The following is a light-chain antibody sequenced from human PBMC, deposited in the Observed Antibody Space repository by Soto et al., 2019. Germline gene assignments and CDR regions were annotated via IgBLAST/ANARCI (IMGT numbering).Light chain of an antibody. V-gene: IGKV3-15*01. CDR2: GAS. CDR3: QQYNNWPKT. J-gene: IGKJ2*01. Sequence: IVMTQSPGTLSVSPGERATLSCRASQSVSSKLAWYQQKPGQAPRLLIYGASTRATGIPARFSGSGSGTEFTLTISSLQSEDFAVYYCQQYNNWPKTFGQGTKLEIK. CDR1: QSVSSK.